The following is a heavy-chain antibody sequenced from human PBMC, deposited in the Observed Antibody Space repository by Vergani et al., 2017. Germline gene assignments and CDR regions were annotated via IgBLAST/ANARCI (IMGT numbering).Heavy chain of an antibody. CDR1: GFSFNSYW. J-gene: IGHJ5*01. V-gene: IGHV3-74*03. CDR2: IKSDGSIT. D-gene: IGHD3-9*01. Sequence: EVQPVESGGGLVKPGGSLRLSCTTSGFSFNSYWMHWVRQVPGKGLFWVSRIKSDGSITAYADSVKGRFTISRDNAQNTLYLQMNSLRVEDTGVYYCARARCIETCYMSNWLDSWGQGTLVTVSS. CDR3: ARARCIETCYMSNWLDS.